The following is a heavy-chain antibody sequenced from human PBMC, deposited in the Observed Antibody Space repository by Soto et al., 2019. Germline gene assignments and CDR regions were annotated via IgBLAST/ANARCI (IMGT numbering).Heavy chain of an antibody. J-gene: IGHJ5*02. CDR3: AKGSRISGWYA. D-gene: IGHD6-19*01. CDR2: ISTSGTTT. Sequence: GGSLRLSCAASGFTFSSSSMNWVRQAPGKGPEWVSDISTSGTTTYYAASLKGRFTISRDNSKNTLYLQMDSLRVEDTAIYYCAKGSRISGWYAWGRGTLVTVSS. V-gene: IGHV3-23*01. CDR1: GFTFSSSS.